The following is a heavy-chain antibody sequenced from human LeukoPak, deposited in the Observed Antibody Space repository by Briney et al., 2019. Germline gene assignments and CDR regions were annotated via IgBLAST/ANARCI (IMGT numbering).Heavy chain of an antibody. D-gene: IGHD6-19*01. CDR3: AKDAFRTSGWYYFDY. J-gene: IGHJ4*02. CDR1: GFTFSSYA. Sequence: GGSLRLSCSASGFTFSSYAMHWVRQAPGKGLEYVSAISSNGGSTYYADSVKGRFTISRDNSKNTLYLQMSSLRAEDTAIYYCAKDAFRTSGWYYFDYWGQGTLVAVSS. V-gene: IGHV3-64D*09. CDR2: ISSNGGST.